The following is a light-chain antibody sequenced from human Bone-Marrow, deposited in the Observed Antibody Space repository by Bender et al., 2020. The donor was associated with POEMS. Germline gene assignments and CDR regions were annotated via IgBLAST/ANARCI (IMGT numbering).Light chain of an antibody. CDR3: QVWDNISGHLVV. J-gene: IGLJ2*01. V-gene: IGLV2-11*01. Sequence: QSALTQPRSVSGSPGQSVTISCTGTSSDVGGYNFVSWYQQHPGKAPKVMIYDVTRRPSGVPDRFSGSNSGNTATLTISRVEAGDEADFYCQVWDNISGHLVVFGGGTKLTVL. CDR2: DVT. CDR1: SSDVGGYNF.